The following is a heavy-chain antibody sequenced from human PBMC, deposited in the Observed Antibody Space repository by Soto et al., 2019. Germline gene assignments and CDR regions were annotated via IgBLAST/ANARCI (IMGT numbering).Heavy chain of an antibody. CDR3: ARGPTDYYDNSANYFLDY. CDR1: GYTFITYG. D-gene: IGHD3-22*01. CDR2: ISTYNGNT. Sequence: QVQLVQSGAEVKKPGASVKVSCKASGYTFITYGVSWVRQAPGQGLDWLGWISTYNGNTRYAERLQGRVTMTTDTNNNKAYKELRNLRSDHTAVDYCARGPTDYYDNSANYFLDYWGPGTLVTVSS. J-gene: IGHJ4*02. V-gene: IGHV1-18*01.